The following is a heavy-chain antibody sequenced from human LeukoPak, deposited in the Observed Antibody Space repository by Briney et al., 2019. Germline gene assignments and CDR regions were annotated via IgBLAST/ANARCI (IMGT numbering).Heavy chain of an antibody. CDR3: ARHHYDFWSGYPNWFDP. D-gene: IGHD3-3*01. CDR2: IYYSGST. CDR1: GGSISSSSYY. V-gene: IGHV4-39*01. Sequence: SETLSLTCTVSGGSISSSSYYWGWIRQPPGKGLEWIGGIYYSGSTYYNPSLKSRVTISVDTSKNQFSLKLSSVTAADTAVYYCARHHYDFWSGYPNWFDPWGQGTLVTVSS. J-gene: IGHJ5*02.